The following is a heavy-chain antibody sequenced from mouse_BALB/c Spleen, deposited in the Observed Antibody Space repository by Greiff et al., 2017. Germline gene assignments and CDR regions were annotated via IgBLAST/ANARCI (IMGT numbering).Heavy chain of an antibody. Sequence: VQLQQSGPSLVKPSQTLSLTCSVTGDSITSGYWNWIRKFPGNKLEYMGYISYSGSTYYNPSLKSRISITRDTSKNQYYLQLNSVTTEDTATYYCARSPYGNYGEYFDYWGQGTTLTVSS. D-gene: IGHD2-1*01. J-gene: IGHJ2*01. CDR2: ISYSGST. CDR1: GDSITSGY. CDR3: ARSPYGNYGEYFDY. V-gene: IGHV3-8*02.